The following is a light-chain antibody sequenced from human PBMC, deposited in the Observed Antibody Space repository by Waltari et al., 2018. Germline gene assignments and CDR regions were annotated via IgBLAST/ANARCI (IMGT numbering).Light chain of an antibody. V-gene: IGKV3-20*01. J-gene: IGKJ1*01. CDR2: GAS. CDR1: PIVSRT. Sequence: EIVLTQSPGSLSSSPGERVTLSCRASPIVSRTLAWYQQQPGQAPRLLIFGASNRATGIPDRFSGSGSGTDFSLTISRLEPEDFAVYYCQHYVSLPATFGQGTKVEIK. CDR3: QHYVSLPAT.